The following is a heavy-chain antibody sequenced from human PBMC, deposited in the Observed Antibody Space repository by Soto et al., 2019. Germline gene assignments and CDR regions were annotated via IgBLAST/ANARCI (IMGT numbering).Heavy chain of an antibody. CDR3: AKPTGPAAWFDP. D-gene: IGHD6-25*01. CDR2: ISGDGGST. V-gene: IGHV3-43*02. CDR1: GFTFDDYA. J-gene: IGHJ5*02. Sequence: GGSLRLSCAASGFTFDDYAMHWVHQAPGKGLEWVSLISGDGGSTYYADSVKGRFTISRDNSKNSLYLQMNSLRTEDTALYYCAKPTGPAAWFDPWGQGTLVTVSS.